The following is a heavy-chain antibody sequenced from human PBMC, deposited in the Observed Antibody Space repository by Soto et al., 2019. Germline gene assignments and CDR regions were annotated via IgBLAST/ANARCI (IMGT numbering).Heavy chain of an antibody. CDR3: ASRVLCDMDV. CDR2: INPNSGAT. V-gene: IGHV1-46*04. J-gene: IGHJ6*02. D-gene: IGHD2-21*01. Sequence: QEQLVQSGAEVKEPGASLKVSCMASGDTFTTNYIHWVRQAPGQGLEWMGRINPNSGATLYAQKLQGRLTLTTDTSTSTVYMDLNSLKSEDSAVYYCASRVLCDMDVWGQGTTVTVSS. CDR1: GDTFTTNY.